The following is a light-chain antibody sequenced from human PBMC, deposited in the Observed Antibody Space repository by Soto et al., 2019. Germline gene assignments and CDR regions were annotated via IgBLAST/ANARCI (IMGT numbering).Light chain of an antibody. CDR2: GNS. J-gene: IGLJ3*02. CDR1: ISNIGAGYD. CDR3: QSYDASLSGSRV. V-gene: IGLV1-40*01. Sequence: QPVLTQSPSVSGAPGQRVTISCTGTISNIGAGYDVHWYQQLPGRAPKLLIYGNSNRPSGVPDRFSGSTSGTSASLAITGLQAEDEADYYCQSYDASLSGSRVFGGGTKLTVL.